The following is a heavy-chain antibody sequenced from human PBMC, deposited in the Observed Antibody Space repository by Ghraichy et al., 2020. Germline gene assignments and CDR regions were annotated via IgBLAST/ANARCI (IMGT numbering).Heavy chain of an antibody. CDR3: ARYNWNFDEYWFDP. J-gene: IGHJ5*02. CDR1: GGSFSGYY. V-gene: IGHV4-34*01. CDR2: INHSGST. Sequence: SETLSLTCAVYGGSFSGYYWSWIRQPPGKGLEWIGEINHSGSTNYNPSLKSRVTISVDTSKNQFSLKLSSVTAADTAVYYCARYNWNFDEYWFDPWGQGTLVTVSS. D-gene: IGHD1-7*01.